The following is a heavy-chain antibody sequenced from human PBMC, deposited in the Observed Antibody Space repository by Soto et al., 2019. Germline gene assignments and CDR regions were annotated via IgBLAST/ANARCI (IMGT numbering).Heavy chain of an antibody. CDR1: GGSISSYY. Sequence: SETLSLTCTVSGGSISSYYWSWIRQPPGKGLEWIGYIYYSGSTNYNPSLKSRVTISVDTSKNQFSLKLSSVTAADTAVYYCARDELAGGDYYYYGMDVWGQGTTVTVSS. J-gene: IGHJ6*02. V-gene: IGHV4-59*01. D-gene: IGHD2-15*01. CDR3: ARDELAGGDYYYYGMDV. CDR2: IYYSGST.